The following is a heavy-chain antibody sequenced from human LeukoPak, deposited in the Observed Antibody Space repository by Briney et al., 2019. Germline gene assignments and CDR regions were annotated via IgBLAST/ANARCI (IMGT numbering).Heavy chain of an antibody. Sequence: SETLSLTCTVSGGSISSYYWSWIWQPAGKGLEWIGRIYTSGSTNYNPSLKSRVTMSVDTSKNQFSLKLSSVTAADTAVYYCARNSMVRGTPVFGYWGQGTLVTVSS. CDR2: IYTSGST. CDR1: GGSISSYY. V-gene: IGHV4-4*07. D-gene: IGHD3-10*01. J-gene: IGHJ4*02. CDR3: ARNSMVRGTPVFGY.